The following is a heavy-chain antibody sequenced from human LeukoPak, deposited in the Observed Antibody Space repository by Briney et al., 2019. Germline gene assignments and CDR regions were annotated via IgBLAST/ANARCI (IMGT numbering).Heavy chain of an antibody. CDR2: INHSGSP. D-gene: IGHD2-2*01. V-gene: IGHV4-34*01. Sequence: SETLSLTCAVSGGSFRGYYWSWIRQPPGKGLEWIGEINHSGSPNYNPSPECLVTLSVDTTKNQFSLQLLSVTAPDTAVYYCARGAQYCSSTSCYYDAFDIWGQGTMVTVSS. CDR3: ARGAQYCSSTSCYYDAFDI. CDR1: GGSFRGYY. J-gene: IGHJ3*02.